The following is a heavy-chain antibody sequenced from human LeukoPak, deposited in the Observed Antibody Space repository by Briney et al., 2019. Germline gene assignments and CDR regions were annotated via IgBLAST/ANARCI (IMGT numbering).Heavy chain of an antibody. CDR1: GFTLNTYG. J-gene: IGHJ6*02. Sequence: PGGSLRLSCTASGFTLNTYGMHWVRQAPGKGLEWVAMVSYDGRREYVADSVKGRFTISRDISKNTLNLQMNSLRAEDTAVYYCAKEGYPTAVSMNGLDVWGQGTTVTV. D-gene: IGHD4-17*01. V-gene: IGHV3-30*18. CDR2: VSYDGRRE. CDR3: AKEGYPTAVSMNGLDV.